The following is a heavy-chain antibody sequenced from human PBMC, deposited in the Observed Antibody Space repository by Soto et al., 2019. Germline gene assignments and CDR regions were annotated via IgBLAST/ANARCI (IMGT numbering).Heavy chain of an antibody. Sequence: GGSLRLSCTASGFTFSSYAMSWVRQAPGKGLEWVSVVSGSGGSTYYADSVKGRFTISRDDSKNTLYLQMSSLRAEDKAVYYCAKGTGSSCYVGMGVWGQGTTVTVSS. CDR1: GFTFSSYA. CDR2: VSGSGGST. D-gene: IGHD2-15*01. CDR3: AKGTGSSCYVGMGV. J-gene: IGHJ6*02. V-gene: IGHV3-23*01.